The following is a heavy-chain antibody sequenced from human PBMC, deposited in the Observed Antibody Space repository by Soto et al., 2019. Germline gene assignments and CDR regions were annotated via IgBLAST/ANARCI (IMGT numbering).Heavy chain of an antibody. V-gene: IGHV1-18*01. CDR3: ARDIVLMVYATQNWFDP. J-gene: IGHJ5*02. CDR2: IIAYNGNT. CDR1: GGTFTSYA. Sequence: GASVKVSCKASGGTFTSYAISWVRQAPGQGLEWMGGIIAYNGNTNYAQKLQGSVTMTTDTSTSTAYMELRSLRSDDTAVYYCARDIVLMVYATQNWFDPWGQGTLVTVSS. D-gene: IGHD2-8*01.